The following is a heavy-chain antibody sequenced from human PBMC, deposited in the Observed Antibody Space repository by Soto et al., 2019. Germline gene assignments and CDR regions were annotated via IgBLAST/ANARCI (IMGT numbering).Heavy chain of an antibody. CDR3: ATIRGRDGYNFGYYFDY. CDR2: IIPIFGTA. CDR1: GGTFSSYA. J-gene: IGHJ4*02. Sequence: ASVKVSCKASGGTFSSYAISWVRQAPGQGLEWMGGIIPIFGTANYAQKFQGRVTITADKSTSTAYMELSSLRSEDTAVYYCATIRGRDGYNFGYYFDYWGQGTLVTVSS. V-gene: IGHV1-69*06. D-gene: IGHD5-12*01.